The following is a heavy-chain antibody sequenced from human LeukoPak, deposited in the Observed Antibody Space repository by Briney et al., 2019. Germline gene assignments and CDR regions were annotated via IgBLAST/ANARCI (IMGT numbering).Heavy chain of an antibody. J-gene: IGHJ4*02. V-gene: IGHV3-7*03. Sequence: GGSLRLSCAASGFTFSSYWMSWVRQAPGKGLEWVANIKQDGSEKYYVDSVKGRSTISRDNAKNSLYLQMNSLRAEDTAVYYCARADRMYYYGSGKSYWGQGTLVTVSS. D-gene: IGHD3-10*01. CDR2: IKQDGSEK. CDR1: GFTFSSYW. CDR3: ARADRMYYYGSGKSY.